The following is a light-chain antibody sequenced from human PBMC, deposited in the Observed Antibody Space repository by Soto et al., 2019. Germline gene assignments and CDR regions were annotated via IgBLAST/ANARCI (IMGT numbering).Light chain of an antibody. CDR1: NSDVGGYNY. V-gene: IGLV2-14*01. CDR2: EVS. CDR3: SSYTTSKTLV. J-gene: IGLJ2*01. Sequence: QSALTQPASVSGSPGQSITISCTGTNSDVGGYNYVSWYQQHPGKAPELMIYEVSHRPSGVSNRFSGSKSANTASLIISGLQAEDEADYYCSSYTTSKTLVFGGGTKLTVL.